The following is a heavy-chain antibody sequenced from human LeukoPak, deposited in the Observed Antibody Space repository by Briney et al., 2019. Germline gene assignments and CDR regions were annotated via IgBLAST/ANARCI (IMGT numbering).Heavy chain of an antibody. Sequence: PGGSLRLSCAASGFTDSSNYMSWVRRAPGKGLEWVSVIYSGGSTYYADSVKGRFTISRDNSKNTLYLQMNSLRAEDTAVYYCASSYDYVWGSYRDDAFDIWGQGTMVTVSS. CDR1: GFTDSSNY. CDR2: IYSGGST. J-gene: IGHJ3*02. D-gene: IGHD3-16*02. V-gene: IGHV3-53*01. CDR3: ASSYDYVWGSYRDDAFDI.